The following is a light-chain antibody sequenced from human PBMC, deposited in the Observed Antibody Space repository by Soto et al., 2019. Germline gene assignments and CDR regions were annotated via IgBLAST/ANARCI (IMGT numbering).Light chain of an antibody. CDR1: SSDIGAYNF. J-gene: IGLJ2*01. CDR3: TSWTTSTTMI. CDR2: DVN. V-gene: IGLV2-14*03. Sequence: QSALTQPASVSGSPGQSITISCTGTSSDIGAYNFVSWYQQHPGKAPILMHYDVNIRPAGVSKCFAGSTAGNTASLTISGLQAEDEADYYCTSWTTSTTMIFGGGTKLTVL.